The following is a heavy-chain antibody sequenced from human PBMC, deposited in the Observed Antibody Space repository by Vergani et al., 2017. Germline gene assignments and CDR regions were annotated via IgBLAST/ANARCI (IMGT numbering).Heavy chain of an antibody. Sequence: EKQLVQSGSETKKSGESLKISCQAFGYIFSNFWIGWVRQRPGRGLEWMGIIYPGDSEVKSNPTFRGQVIFSVDTSVNTAYLQWRSLQASDTATYFCASGGHGSENGGALQLWGQGTNITVSS. CDR3: ASGGHGSENGGALQL. D-gene: IGHD3-10*01. J-gene: IGHJ3*01. CDR1: GYIFSNFW. CDR2: IYPGDSEV. V-gene: IGHV5-51*01.